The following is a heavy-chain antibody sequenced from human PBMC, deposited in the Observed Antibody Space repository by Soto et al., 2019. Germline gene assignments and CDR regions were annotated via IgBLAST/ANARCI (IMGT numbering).Heavy chain of an antibody. CDR1: GYTFTSYG. CDR3: ARDVGYGLIDY. V-gene: IGHV1-18*01. CDR2: ISAYNGNT. J-gene: IGHJ4*02. Sequence: QVQLVQSGAEVKKPGASVKVSCKASGYTFTSYGISWVRQAPGQGLEWMGWISAYNGNTNYAQKLQGRVTMTTDTTTSTAYMELSSVSTHDTAVYYCARDVGYGLIDYWGQGTLVIGAS. D-gene: IGHD5-18*01.